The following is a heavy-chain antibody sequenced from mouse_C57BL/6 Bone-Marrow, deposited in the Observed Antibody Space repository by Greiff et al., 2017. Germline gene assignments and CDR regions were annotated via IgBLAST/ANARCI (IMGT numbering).Heavy chain of an antibody. CDR1: GYTFTSYW. V-gene: IGHV1-72*01. CDR2: IDPNSGGT. Sequence: VKLQQPGAELVKPGASVKLSCKASGYTFTSYWMHWVKQRPGRGLEWIGRIDPNSGGTKYNEKFKSKATLTVDKPSSTAYMQLSSLTSEDSAVYYCARDYGSSPFYAMDYWGQGTSGTVSS. CDR3: ARDYGSSPFYAMDY. J-gene: IGHJ4*01. D-gene: IGHD1-1*01.